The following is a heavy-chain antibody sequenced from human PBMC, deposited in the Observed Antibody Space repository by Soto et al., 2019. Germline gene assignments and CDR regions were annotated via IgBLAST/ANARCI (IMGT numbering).Heavy chain of an antibody. V-gene: IGHV4-30-4*01. D-gene: IGHD3-10*01. CDR2: IYYSGST. CDR3: ARVRFGVRGPNAFDI. Sequence: QVQLQESGPGLVKPSQTLSLTCTVSGGSISSGDYYWSWIRQPPGKGLEWIGYIYYSGSTYYNPSPKVRVTISVDTSKNQFSLKLSSVTAADTAVYYCARVRFGVRGPNAFDIWGQGTMVTVSS. CDR1: GGSISSGDYY. J-gene: IGHJ3*02.